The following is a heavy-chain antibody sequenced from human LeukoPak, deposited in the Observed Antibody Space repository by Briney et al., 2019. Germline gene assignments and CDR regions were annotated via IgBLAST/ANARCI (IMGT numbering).Heavy chain of an antibody. CDR1: GFTFSSYA. V-gene: IGHV3-23*01. Sequence: GGSLRLSCAASGFTFSSYAMSWVRQAPGKGLEWVSAISGSGGSTYYADSVKGRFTISRDNSKNTLYLQMNSLRAEDTAVYYCAMLLGYSSGWYLIDNDYWGQGTLVTVSS. J-gene: IGHJ4*02. CDR3: AMLLGYSSGWYLIDNDY. CDR2: ISGSGGST. D-gene: IGHD6-19*01.